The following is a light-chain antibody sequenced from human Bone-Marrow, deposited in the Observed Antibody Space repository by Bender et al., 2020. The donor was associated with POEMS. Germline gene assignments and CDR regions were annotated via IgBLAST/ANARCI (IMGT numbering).Light chain of an antibody. CDR3: SSYAGSSSLL. CDR2: EGT. CDR1: SRDIGTYNL. V-gene: IGLV2-23*01. J-gene: IGLJ2*01. Sequence: QSALTQFASVSGSPGQSITISCTGTSRDIGTYNLVSWYQQHPGKAPKLIIYEGTKRPSGVSNRFSASKSGNTASLTISGLQAEDEADYYCSSYAGSSSLLFGGGTRLTVL.